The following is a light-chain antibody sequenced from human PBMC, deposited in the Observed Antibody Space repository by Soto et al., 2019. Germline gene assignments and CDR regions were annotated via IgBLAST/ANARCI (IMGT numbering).Light chain of an antibody. V-gene: IGKV3-11*01. CDR1: QSVSSY. J-gene: IGKJ1*01. Sequence: EIVLTQSPGTLSLSPGERATLSCRASQSVSSYLAWYQQKPGQAPRLLIYDASNRATGIPARFSGSGSGTDFTLNIRSLEPEDFAVYYCQQRSNWLTWTLGQGTKVDIK. CDR3: QQRSNWLTWT. CDR2: DAS.